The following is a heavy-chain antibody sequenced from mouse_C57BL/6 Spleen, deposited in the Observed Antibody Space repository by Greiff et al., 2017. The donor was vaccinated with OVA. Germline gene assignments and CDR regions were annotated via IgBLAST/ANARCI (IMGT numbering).Heavy chain of an antibody. V-gene: IGHV1-59*01. CDR3: ARNGDGYLDY. CDR2: IDPSDSYT. Sequence: QVQLQHPGAELVRPGTSVKLSCKASGYTFTSYWMHWVKQRPGQGLEWIGVIDPSDSYTNYNQKFKGKATLTVDTSSSTAYMQLSSLTSEDSAVYYCARNGDGYLDYWGQGTTLTVSS. D-gene: IGHD2-13*01. CDR1: GYTFTSYW. J-gene: IGHJ2*01.